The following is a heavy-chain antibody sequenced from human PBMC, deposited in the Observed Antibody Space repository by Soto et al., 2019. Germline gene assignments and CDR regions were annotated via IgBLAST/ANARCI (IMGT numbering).Heavy chain of an antibody. V-gene: IGHV4-39*07. J-gene: IGHJ6*02. CDR3: ARDRDIVVVPAAIRGYYYYGMDV. D-gene: IGHD2-2*01. Sequence: SETLSLTYTVSGGSISSSSYYWGWIRQPPGKGLEWIGSIYYSGSTYYNPSLKSRVTISVDTSKNQFSLKLSSVTAADTAVYYCARDRDIVVVPAAIRGYYYYGMDVWGQGTTVTVSS. CDR1: GGSISSSSYY. CDR2: IYYSGST.